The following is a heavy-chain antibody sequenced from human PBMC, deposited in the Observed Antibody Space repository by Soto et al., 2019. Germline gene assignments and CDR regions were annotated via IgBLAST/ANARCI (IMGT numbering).Heavy chain of an antibody. CDR2: INPNCGTA. V-gene: IGHV1-69*05. D-gene: IGHD6-13*01. CDR1: GGTFSSYA. Sequence: SVKVSCKASGGTFSSYAISWVRQAPGQGLEWMGGINPNCGTASYAQKFQGRVTMTKNDSISTAYMELSSLRSEDTAVYYCARGIRGRQQPHYYYYYYMDVWGKGTTVTVSS. J-gene: IGHJ6*03. CDR3: ARGIRGRQQPHYYYYYYMDV.